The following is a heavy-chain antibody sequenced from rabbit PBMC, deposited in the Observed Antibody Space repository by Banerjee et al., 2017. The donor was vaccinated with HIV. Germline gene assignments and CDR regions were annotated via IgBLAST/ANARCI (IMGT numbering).Heavy chain of an antibody. CDR1: GFSFSSTYW. V-gene: IGHV1S40*01. CDR2: IVVGSSGST. J-gene: IGHJ6*01. D-gene: IGHD6-1*01. CDR3: ARDMTFDNYVYGAYVYATNGMDL. Sequence: QSLEESGGDLVKPGASLTLTCTASGFSFSSTYWICWVRQAPGKGLEWIACIVVGSSGSTYYVSWAKGRFTISKTSSTTVTLQMTSLTAADTATYFCARDMTFDNYVYGAYVYATNGMDLWGPGTLVTVS.